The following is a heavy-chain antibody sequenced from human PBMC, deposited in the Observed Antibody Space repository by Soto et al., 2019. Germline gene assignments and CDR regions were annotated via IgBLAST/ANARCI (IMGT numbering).Heavy chain of an antibody. Sequence: ASVKVSCKASGYTFTSYEMYWVRQAPGQGLEWMGIISPSDGSTTYAQKFQGRVTMTRDTSTSTVYMELSSLRSEDTAVYYCARTRYSSSPDIWGQGTMVTVSS. J-gene: IGHJ3*02. CDR2: ISPSDGST. D-gene: IGHD6-13*01. CDR1: GYTFTSYE. V-gene: IGHV1-46*03. CDR3: ARTRYSSSPDI.